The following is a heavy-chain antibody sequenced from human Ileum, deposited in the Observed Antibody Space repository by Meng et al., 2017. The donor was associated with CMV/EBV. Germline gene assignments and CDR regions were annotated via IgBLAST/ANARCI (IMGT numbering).Heavy chain of an antibody. Sequence: GESLKISCAASGFTFSDYYMHWVRQAPGKGLEWVAVISYDGSNKYYADSVKGRFTISRDNSKNTLYLQMNSLRAEDTAVYYCAREYSSSWYYFDYWGQGTLVTVSS. V-gene: IGHV3-30*03. CDR2: ISYDGSNK. D-gene: IGHD6-13*01. CDR1: GFTFSDYY. J-gene: IGHJ4*02. CDR3: AREYSSSWYYFDY.